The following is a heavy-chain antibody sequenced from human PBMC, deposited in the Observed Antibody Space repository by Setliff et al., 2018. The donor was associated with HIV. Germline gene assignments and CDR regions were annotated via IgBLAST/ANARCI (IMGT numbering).Heavy chain of an antibody. Sequence: ASVKVSCKASGYTFTGYYMHWVRQAPGQGLEWMGWINPNSGGTNYAQKFQGRVTMTRDTSISTAYMVLSRLRSDDTAVYYCARDGINSDSSSWYSVNWFDPWGQGTLVTVSS. CDR1: GYTFTGYY. J-gene: IGHJ5*02. CDR2: INPNSGGT. D-gene: IGHD6-13*01. CDR3: ARDGINSDSSSWYSVNWFDP. V-gene: IGHV1-2*02.